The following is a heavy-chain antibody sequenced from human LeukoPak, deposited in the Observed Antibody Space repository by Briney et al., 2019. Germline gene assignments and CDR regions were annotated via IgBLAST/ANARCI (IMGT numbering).Heavy chain of an antibody. J-gene: IGHJ4*02. Sequence: SETLSLTCTVSGGSISSYYWSWIRQPAGKGLEWIGRIYTSGSTNYNPSLKSRVTISVDTSKNQFSLKLASVTAADTAVYYCARRASTRIVFDYWGQGTLVTVSS. CDR1: GGSISSYY. CDR2: IYTSGST. V-gene: IGHV4-4*07. D-gene: IGHD3-22*01. CDR3: ARRASTRIVFDY.